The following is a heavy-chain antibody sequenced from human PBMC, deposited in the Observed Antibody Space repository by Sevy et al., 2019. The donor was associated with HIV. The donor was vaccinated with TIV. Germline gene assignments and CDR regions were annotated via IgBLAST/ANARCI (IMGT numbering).Heavy chain of an antibody. V-gene: IGHV1-69*13. CDR1: GGTFSSYA. CDR3: ARDAQYYYDSSGYYGGGDY. Sequence: ASVKVSCKASGGTFSSYAISWVRQAPGQGLEWMGGIIPIFGTANYAQTFQGRVTITADESTSTAYMELSSLRSEDTAVYYCARDAQYYYDSSGYYGGGDYWGQGTLVTVSS. D-gene: IGHD3-22*01. CDR2: IIPIFGTA. J-gene: IGHJ4*02.